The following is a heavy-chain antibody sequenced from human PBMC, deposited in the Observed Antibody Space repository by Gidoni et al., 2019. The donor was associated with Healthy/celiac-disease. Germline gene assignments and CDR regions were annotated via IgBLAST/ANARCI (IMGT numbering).Heavy chain of an antibody. D-gene: IGHD3-22*01. CDR3: TRVLGYYDSSGYLIPHFDY. J-gene: IGHJ4*02. CDR1: GFTFCDYA. CDR2: IRSKAYGGTT. V-gene: IGHV3-49*04. Sequence: EVQLVESGGGLVQPGRSLRLSCTASGFTFCDYAMRWVRQAPGKGLGWVGFIRSKAYGGTTEYAASVKGRFTISRDDSKSIAYLQMNSLKTEDTAVYYCTRVLGYYDSSGYLIPHFDYWGQGTLVTVSS.